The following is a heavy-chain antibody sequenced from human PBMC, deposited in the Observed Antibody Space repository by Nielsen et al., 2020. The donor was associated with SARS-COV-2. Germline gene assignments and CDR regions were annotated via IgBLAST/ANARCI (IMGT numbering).Heavy chain of an antibody. CDR3: ARVLRNSDTSGYYY. Sequence: GESLKISCAASRFSVNTYAVSWVRQAPGKGLEWVSSLSSSGDTTYYADSVRGRFTISRDNSKNTLYLQMNSLRVEDTAVYYCARVLRNSDTSGYYYWGQGTLVTVSS. J-gene: IGHJ4*02. V-gene: IGHV3-23*01. CDR1: RFSVNTYA. D-gene: IGHD3-22*01. CDR2: LSSSGDTT.